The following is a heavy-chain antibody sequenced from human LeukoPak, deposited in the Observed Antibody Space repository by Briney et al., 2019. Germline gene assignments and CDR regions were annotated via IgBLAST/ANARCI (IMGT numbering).Heavy chain of an antibody. J-gene: IGHJ6*02. CDR1: GYAFTSYD. CDR3: ARIGGYDFWSGYYYYYYGMDV. V-gene: IGHV1-8*01. D-gene: IGHD3-3*01. CDR2: MNPNSGNT. Sequence: ASVKVSCKASGYAFTSYDINWVRQATGQGLEWMGWMNPNSGNTGYAQKFQGRVTMTRNTSISTAYMELSSLRFEDTAVYYCARIGGYDFWSGYYYYYYGMDVWGQGTTVTVSS.